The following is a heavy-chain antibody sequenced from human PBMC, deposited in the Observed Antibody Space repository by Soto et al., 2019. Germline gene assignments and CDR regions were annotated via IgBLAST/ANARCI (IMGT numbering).Heavy chain of an antibody. Sequence: QVQLVESGGGVVQPGRSLRLSCAASGFTFISYGMHWVRQAPGKGLEWVAVISYDGSNKYYADSVKGRFTISRDNSRNTLYLQMNSLRAEDTDVYYCAKAFDSGSYYVPFDIWGQGTMVTVSS. CDR3: AKAFDSGSYYVPFDI. D-gene: IGHD1-26*01. CDR1: GFTFISYG. J-gene: IGHJ3*02. V-gene: IGHV3-30*18. CDR2: ISYDGSNK.